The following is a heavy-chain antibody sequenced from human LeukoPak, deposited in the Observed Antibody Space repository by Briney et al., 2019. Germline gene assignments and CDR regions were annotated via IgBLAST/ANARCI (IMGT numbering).Heavy chain of an antibody. J-gene: IGHJ4*02. CDR1: GYTFIKYA. CDR2: INGGNGKT. CDR3: ARSFRKLEEWLVNYYFDY. D-gene: IGHD6-19*01. Sequence: AASVKVSCKASGYTFIKYAMHWVRQAPGQGLEWMGWINGGNGKTKYSQKFQGRVTVTWDTSASTGFMELSRLRSEDTAVYYCARSFRKLEEWLVNYYFDYWGQGTLVTVSS. V-gene: IGHV1-3*01.